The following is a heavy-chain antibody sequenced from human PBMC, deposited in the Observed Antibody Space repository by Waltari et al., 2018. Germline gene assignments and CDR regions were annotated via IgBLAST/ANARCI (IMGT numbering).Heavy chain of an antibody. CDR2: INPKSGET. CDR1: GYTFAGHS. V-gene: IGHV1-2*02. J-gene: IGHJ4*02. D-gene: IGHD6-19*01. Sequence: QVQLVQSGTEVKKPGASVKVSCKASGYTFAGHSLHWVRQAPGQGLEWMGWINPKSGETSYALKLEGRVTLTTDTATTTAFMELSNLKSDDTAIYYCAKDRYTSTWGSGTGDSWGQGTLVTVSS. CDR3: AKDRYTSTWGSGTGDS.